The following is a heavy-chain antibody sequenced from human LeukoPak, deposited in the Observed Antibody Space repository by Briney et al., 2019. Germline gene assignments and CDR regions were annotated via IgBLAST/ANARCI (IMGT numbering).Heavy chain of an antibody. Sequence: GGSLRLSCAASGFTFSYYWMGWVRQAPGKGLEWVANIKQDGSEKYYVDSVRGRFTISRDNAKNSLYLQMNSMRAEDTAVYYCARDRGGIAGPYYSWGQGTLVTVSS. CDR3: ARDRGGIAGPYYS. D-gene: IGHD6-13*01. CDR2: IKQDGSEK. CDR1: GFTFSYYW. J-gene: IGHJ4*02. V-gene: IGHV3-7*01.